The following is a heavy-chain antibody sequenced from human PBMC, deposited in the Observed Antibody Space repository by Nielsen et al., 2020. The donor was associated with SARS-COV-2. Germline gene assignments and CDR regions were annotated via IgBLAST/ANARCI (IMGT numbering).Heavy chain of an antibody. CDR1: GFTFSAYY. V-gene: IGHV3-11*04. Sequence: GGSLRLSCAASGFTFSAYYMSWIRQAPGKGLEWVSYISSSGSTIYYADSVKGRLTISRDNAKNSLYLQMNSLRAEDTAVYYCARAYGDYEYRIDYWGQGTLVTVSS. J-gene: IGHJ4*02. D-gene: IGHD4-17*01. CDR2: ISSSGSTI. CDR3: ARAYGDYEYRIDY.